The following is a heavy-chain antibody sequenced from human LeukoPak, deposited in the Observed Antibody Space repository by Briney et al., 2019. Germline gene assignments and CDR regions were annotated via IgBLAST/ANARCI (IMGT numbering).Heavy chain of an antibody. J-gene: IGHJ4*02. CDR1: GFTFSDYY. CDR2: ISGGSRYT. CDR3: AREYGSGSCFDF. V-gene: IGHV3-11*05. D-gene: IGHD3-10*01. Sequence: PGGSLRLSCAASGFTFSDYYMSWIRQVPGKGLERVSYISGGSRYTNYADSVKGRFTISRDNAKNSLYLQMNSLRAEDTAVYYCAREYGSGSCFDFWGQGTLVTVSS.